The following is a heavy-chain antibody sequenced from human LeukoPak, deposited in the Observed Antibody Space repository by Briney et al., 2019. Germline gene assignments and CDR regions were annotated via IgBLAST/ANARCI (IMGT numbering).Heavy chain of an antibody. CDR1: GFSFSSFS. CDR2: IGSSGAST. CDR3: ATDLGTAIVTRGY. Sequence: PGRSLTLSCAASGFSFSSFSMSWVRQAPGEGMGWDSTIGSSGASTDNADSVKGRFTISRDNSKNTLYLQMNSLRAEDTALYSCATDLGTAIVTRGYWGQGTLVTVSS. D-gene: IGHD5-18*01. V-gene: IGHV3-23*01. J-gene: IGHJ4*02.